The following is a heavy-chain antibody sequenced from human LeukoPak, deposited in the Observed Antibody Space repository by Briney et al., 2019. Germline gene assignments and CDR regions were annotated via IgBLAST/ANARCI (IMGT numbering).Heavy chain of an antibody. CDR3: ARGRIAVAGTIDY. J-gene: IGHJ4*02. CDR1: GFTFSNYA. V-gene: IGHV3-64*01. D-gene: IGHD6-19*01. Sequence: PGGSLRLSCAASGFTFSNYAMHWVRQAPGKGLEYVSAISSNGGSTYYANSVKGRFTISRDNSKNTLYLQVGSLRAEDMAVYYCARGRIAVAGTIDYWGQGTLVTVSS. CDR2: ISSNGGST.